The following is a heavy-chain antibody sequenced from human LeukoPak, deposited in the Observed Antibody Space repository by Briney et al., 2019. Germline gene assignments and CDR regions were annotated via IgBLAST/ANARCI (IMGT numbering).Heavy chain of an antibody. CDR1: GFTFRSYG. J-gene: IGHJ4*02. CDR2: IRYDGSKK. CDR3: AKAPVTSCRGAYCYPFDS. V-gene: IGHV3-30*02. Sequence: GGSLRLSCAASGFTFRSYGMHWVRQAPGKGLEWVTFIRYDGSKKYYADSVKGRFTISRDNSKNTLYLQMNSLRAEDAAVYFCAKAPVTSCRGAYCYPFDSWGQGTLVTVSS. D-gene: IGHD2-21*01.